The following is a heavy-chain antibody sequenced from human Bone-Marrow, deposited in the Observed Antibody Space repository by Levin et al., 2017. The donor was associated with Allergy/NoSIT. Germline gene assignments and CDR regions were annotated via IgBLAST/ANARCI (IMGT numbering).Heavy chain of an antibody. J-gene: IGHJ6*03. CDR1: GGSISTYY. Sequence: HSQTLSLTCTVSGGSISTYYWSWLRQPPEKRLEWIGYIYYSGSTKYNPSLKSRVTLLVDTSKNLFSLKLSSVTAADSAVYFCARAIPSGGNSYYYYYMDVWGKGTTVTVSS. D-gene: IGHD4-23*01. CDR2: IYYSGST. V-gene: IGHV4-59*01. CDR3: ARAIPSGGNSYYYYYMDV.